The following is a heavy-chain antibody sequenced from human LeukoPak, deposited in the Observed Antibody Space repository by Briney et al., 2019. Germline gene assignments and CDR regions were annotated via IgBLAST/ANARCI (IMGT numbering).Heavy chain of an antibody. V-gene: IGHV4-39*07. CDR3: ARGDGWHGDY. J-gene: IGHJ4*02. D-gene: IGHD5-24*01. CDR1: GGSISSSSYY. Sequence: SETLSLTCTVSGGSISSSSYYWGWIRQPPGKGLEWIGSIYYSGSTYYNPSLKSRVTISVDTSKNQFSLRLSSVTAADTAVYYCARGDGWHGDYWGQGTLVTVSS. CDR2: IYYSGST.